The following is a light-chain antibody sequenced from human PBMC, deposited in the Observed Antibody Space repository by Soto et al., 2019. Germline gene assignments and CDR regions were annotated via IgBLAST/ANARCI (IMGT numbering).Light chain of an antibody. CDR2: EVS. Sequence: QSVLTQPASVSGSPGQSITISCTGTSTDVGGYKYVSWYQQHPGKAPKLIIYEVSNRPSGISHRFSGSKSGNTASLTISGLQAEDEADYYCSSYRTSSTVHFGGGTKLTVL. J-gene: IGLJ2*01. CDR1: STDVGGYKY. V-gene: IGLV2-14*01. CDR3: SSYRTSSTVH.